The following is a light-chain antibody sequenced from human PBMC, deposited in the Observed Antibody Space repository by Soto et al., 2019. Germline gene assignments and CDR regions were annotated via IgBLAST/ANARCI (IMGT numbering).Light chain of an antibody. Sequence: EIVLTQSPGTLSLSPGARATLSCRASQSVSSSCLAWYQQKPGQAPRLLIYGASSRATGIPDRFSGSGSGTDFTLTISRLEPEDFAVYYCQQYGSSPFTFGPGTKVDIK. V-gene: IGKV3-20*01. CDR3: QQYGSSPFT. CDR2: GAS. J-gene: IGKJ3*01. CDR1: QSVSSSC.